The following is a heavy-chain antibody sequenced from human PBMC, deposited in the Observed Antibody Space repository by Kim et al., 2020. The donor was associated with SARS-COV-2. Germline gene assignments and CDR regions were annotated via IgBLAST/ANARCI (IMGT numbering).Heavy chain of an antibody. V-gene: IGHV1-69*13. CDR1: GGTFSSYA. D-gene: IGHD2-2*01. J-gene: IGHJ6*02. Sequence: SVKVSCKASGGTFSSYAISWVRQAPGQGLEWMGGIIPIFGTANYAQKFQGRVTITADESTSTAYMELSSLRSEDTAVYYCATGDIVVVPAAIGPPLYYYYGMDVWGQGTTVTVSS. CDR3: ATGDIVVVPAAIGPPLYYYYGMDV. CDR2: IIPIFGTA.